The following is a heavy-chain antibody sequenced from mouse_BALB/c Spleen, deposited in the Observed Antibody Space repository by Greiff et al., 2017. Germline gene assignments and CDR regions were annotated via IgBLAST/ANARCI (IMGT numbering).Heavy chain of an antibody. V-gene: IGHV1-14*01. CDR3: ARERMITPQESLDY. D-gene: IGHD2-4*01. CDR1: GYTFTSYV. J-gene: IGHJ4*01. CDR2: INPYNDGT. Sequence: EVQLQQSGPELVKPGASVKMSCKASGYTFTSYVMHWVKQKPGQGLEWIGYINPYNDGTKYNEKFKGKATLTSDKSSSTAYMELSSLTSEDSAVYFCARERMITPQESLDYRGQGTSHTVSS.